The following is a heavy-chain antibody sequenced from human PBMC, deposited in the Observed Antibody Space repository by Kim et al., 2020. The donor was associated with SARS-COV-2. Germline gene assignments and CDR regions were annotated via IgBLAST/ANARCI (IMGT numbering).Heavy chain of an antibody. D-gene: IGHD3-3*01. J-gene: IGHJ4*02. CDR3: ARERLDFDFWSGYYDY. V-gene: IGHV3-30*04. Sequence: GGSLRLSCAASGFTFSSYAMHWVRQAPGKGLEWVAVISYDGSNKYYADSVKGRFTISRDNSKNTLYLQMNSLRAEDTAVYYCARERLDFDFWSGYYDYWGQGTLVTVSS. CDR2: ISYDGSNK. CDR1: GFTFSSYA.